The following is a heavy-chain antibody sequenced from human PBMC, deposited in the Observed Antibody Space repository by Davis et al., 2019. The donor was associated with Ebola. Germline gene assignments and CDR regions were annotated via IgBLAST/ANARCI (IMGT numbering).Heavy chain of an antibody. Sequence: ESLKISCAASGFTFSGSAMHWVRQASGKGLEWVGRIRSKANSYATAYAASVKGRLTISRDDSKNTAYLQMNSLKTEDTAVYYCTSTTNLIDYWGQGTLVTVSS. CDR2: IRSKANSYAT. J-gene: IGHJ4*02. CDR1: GFTFSGSA. V-gene: IGHV3-73*01. CDR3: TSTTNLIDY. D-gene: IGHD1-26*01.